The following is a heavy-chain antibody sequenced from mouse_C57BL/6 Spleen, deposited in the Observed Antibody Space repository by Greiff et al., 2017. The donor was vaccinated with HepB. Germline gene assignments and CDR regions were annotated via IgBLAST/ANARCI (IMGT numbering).Heavy chain of an antibody. V-gene: IGHV1-53*01. CDR2: INPSNGGT. CDR3: ARKGYYDYDGFAY. D-gene: IGHD2-4*01. CDR1: GYTFTSYW. Sequence: VQLQQPGTELVKPGASVKLSCKASGYTFTSYWMHWVKQRPGQGLEWIGNINPSNGGTNYNEKFKSKATLTVDKSSSTAYMQLSSLTSEDSAVYNCARKGYYDYDGFAYWGQGTLVTVSA. J-gene: IGHJ3*01.